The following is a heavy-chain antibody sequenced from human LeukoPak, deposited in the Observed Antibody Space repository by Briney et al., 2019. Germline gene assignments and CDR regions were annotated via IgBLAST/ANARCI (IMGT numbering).Heavy chain of an antibody. Sequence: TSSETLSLTCAVSGYSISSGYYWGWIRQPPGKGLEWIGSIYHSGSTYYNPSLKSRVTISVDTSKNQFSLKLSSVTAADTAVYYCASGGWYGGGYYYYYMDVWGKGTTVTVSS. V-gene: IGHV4-38-2*01. CDR3: ASGGWYGGGYYYYYMDV. CDR2: IYHSGST. J-gene: IGHJ6*03. CDR1: GYSISSGYY. D-gene: IGHD6-19*01.